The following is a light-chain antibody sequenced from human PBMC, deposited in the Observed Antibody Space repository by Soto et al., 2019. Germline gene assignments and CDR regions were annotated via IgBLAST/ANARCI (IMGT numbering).Light chain of an antibody. V-gene: IGLV1-47*01. Sequence: QPVLTQPPSASGTPGQRVTISCSGSSSNIGNNYVYWYQHLPGTAPKLLIYRNSQRPSGVPDRFSGSKSGTSASLAISGLRSEDEADYYCATWDDSLSVLFGGGTQLTVL. CDR3: ATWDDSLSVL. CDR1: SSNIGNNY. CDR2: RNS. J-gene: IGLJ2*01.